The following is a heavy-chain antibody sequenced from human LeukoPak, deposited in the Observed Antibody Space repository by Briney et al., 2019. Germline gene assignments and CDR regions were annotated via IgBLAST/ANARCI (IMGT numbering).Heavy chain of an antibody. V-gene: IGHV1-2*02. CDR3: AKEVGQNGCFDY. Sequence: ASVKVSCTASGYTFTDYFMHWVRQTPGQGLEWMGWIDPNSAGTLYSQKFQGRVSMTRDMSINTIYMELSSLRSDDTAVYYCAKEVGQNGCFDYWGQGTLVTVSP. J-gene: IGHJ4*02. CDR1: GYTFTDYF. CDR2: IDPNSAGT.